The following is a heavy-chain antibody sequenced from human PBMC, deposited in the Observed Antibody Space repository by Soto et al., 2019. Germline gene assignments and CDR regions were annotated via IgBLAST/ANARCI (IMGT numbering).Heavy chain of an antibody. D-gene: IGHD3-3*01. CDR1: GFTFSNAW. J-gene: IGHJ6*02. V-gene: IGHV3-15*07. CDR2: IKSKTDGGTT. CDR3: TTDRRFLEWLPNYYYYYGMDV. Sequence: GGSLRLSCAASGFTFSNAWMNWVRQAPGKGLEWVGRIKSKTDGGTTDYAAPVKGRFNISREDSKNTLYLQMNSLKTGDTAVYYCTTDRRFLEWLPNYYYYYGMDVWGQGTTVTVSS.